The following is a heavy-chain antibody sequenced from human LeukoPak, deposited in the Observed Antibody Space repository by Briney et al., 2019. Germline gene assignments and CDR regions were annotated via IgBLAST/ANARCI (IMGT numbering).Heavy chain of an antibody. CDR2: ISSGSSYI. J-gene: IGHJ4*02. Sequence: PGGSLRLSCAASGFTLSSYSMYWVRQAPGKGLEWVSSISSGSSYIYYADSVKGRFTISRDNAKNSLYLQMNSLRAEDTAVYYCARDYCSSTSCYRFDYWGQGTLVTVSS. CDR1: GFTLSSYS. CDR3: ARDYCSSTSCYRFDY. D-gene: IGHD2-2*01. V-gene: IGHV3-21*01.